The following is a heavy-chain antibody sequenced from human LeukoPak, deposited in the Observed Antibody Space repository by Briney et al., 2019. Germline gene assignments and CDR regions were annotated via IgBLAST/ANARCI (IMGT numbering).Heavy chain of an antibody. CDR3: ARITGGAGPYYCYYMDV. CDR2: ISYDGSNK. V-gene: IGHV3-30-3*01. Sequence: GGSLRLSCAASGFTFSSYAMHWVRQAPGKGLEWVAVISYDGSNKYYADSVKGRFTISRDNSKNTLYLQMNSLRAEDTAVYYCARITGGAGPYYCYYMDVWGKGTTVTVSS. CDR1: GFTFSSYA. D-gene: IGHD2-21*01. J-gene: IGHJ6*03.